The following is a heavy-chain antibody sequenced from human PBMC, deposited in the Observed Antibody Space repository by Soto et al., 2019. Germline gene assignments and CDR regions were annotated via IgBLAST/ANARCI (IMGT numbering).Heavy chain of an antibody. D-gene: IGHD2-15*01. V-gene: IGHV4-39*02. CDR1: GGSISSSSYY. J-gene: IGHJ5*02. Sequence: PSETLSLICTVSGGSISSSSYYWGWIRQSPGKGLEWIGSIYYSGSTYYNPSLKSRVTISVDTSKNQFSLKLSSVTAADTAVYYCAREGTVVATPANWFDPWGQGTLVTVSS. CDR2: IYYSGST. CDR3: AREGTVVATPANWFDP.